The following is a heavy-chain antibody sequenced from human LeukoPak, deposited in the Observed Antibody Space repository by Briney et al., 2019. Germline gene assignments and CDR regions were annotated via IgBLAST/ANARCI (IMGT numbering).Heavy chain of an antibody. Sequence: ASVKVSCKASGYTFTTYPMNWVRQAPGQGLEWMGWINTNTGNPTYAQGFTGRFVFSLDTSVSTAYLQISNLKGEDTAVYYCARDPYTSSSWYRGRANNWFDPWGQGSLVTVSS. J-gene: IGHJ5*02. CDR2: INTNTGNP. CDR3: ARDPYTSSSWYRGRANNWFDP. CDR1: GYTFTTYP. V-gene: IGHV7-4-1*02. D-gene: IGHD6-13*01.